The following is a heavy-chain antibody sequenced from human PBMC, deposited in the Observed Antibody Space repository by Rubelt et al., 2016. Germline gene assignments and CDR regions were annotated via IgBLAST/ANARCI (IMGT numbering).Heavy chain of an antibody. Sequence: EVQLVESGGGLIQPGGSLRLSCGAASGFSFRNYWMSWVRQAPGKGLEWVAKLRTDGGEKKYVDSVEGQVHISRDTAKNSVYLQVNSLRAEDTAVYYCASQIWSGSSDYWGQGTLVTVSS. D-gene: IGHD3-3*01. CDR2: LRTDGGEK. CDR3: ASQIWSGSSDY. CDR1: GFSFRNYW. J-gene: IGHJ4*02. V-gene: IGHV3-7*01.